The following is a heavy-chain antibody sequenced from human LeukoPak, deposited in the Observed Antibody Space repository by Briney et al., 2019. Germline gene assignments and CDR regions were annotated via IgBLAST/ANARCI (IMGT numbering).Heavy chain of an antibody. V-gene: IGHV4-30-2*01. Sequence: SETLSLTCTVSGGSISSGGYYWSWIRQPPGKGLEWIGYIYHSGSTYYNPSLKSRVTISVDRSKNQFSLKLSSVTAADTAVYYCARFGTPGPNFDYWGQGTLVTVSS. CDR2: IYHSGST. J-gene: IGHJ4*02. D-gene: IGHD3-10*01. CDR3: ARFGTPGPNFDY. CDR1: GGSISSGGYY.